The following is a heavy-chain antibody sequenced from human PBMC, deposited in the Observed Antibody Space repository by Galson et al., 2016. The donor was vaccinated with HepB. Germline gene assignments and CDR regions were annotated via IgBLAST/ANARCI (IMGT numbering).Heavy chain of an antibody. CDR1: GGSIRTESYY. Sequence: TLSLTCTVTGGSIRTESYYWSWVRQPAGKGLEWIGRIYSSGSANYNTSLKSRVTMSVDTSKNQFSLKLRSVTVAYTAVYYCARVGQWTSPGLFDPWGQGTLVIVSS. V-gene: IGHV4-61*02. D-gene: IGHD6-19*01. J-gene: IGHJ5*02. CDR3: ARVGQWTSPGLFDP. CDR2: IYSSGSA.